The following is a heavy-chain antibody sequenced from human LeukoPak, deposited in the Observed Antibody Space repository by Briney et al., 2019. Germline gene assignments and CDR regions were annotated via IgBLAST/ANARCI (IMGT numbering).Heavy chain of an antibody. CDR2: IYYSGST. CDR3: ARAEDYGDATFDY. CDR1: GGSINSYY. V-gene: IGHV4-59*01. D-gene: IGHD4-17*01. J-gene: IGHJ4*02. Sequence: KPSGTLSLTCTVSGGSINSYYWSWIRQPPGKGLEWIGYIYYSGSTNYNPSLKSRVTISVDTSKNQFSLKLGSVTAADTAVYYCARAEDYGDATFDYWGQGTLVTVTS.